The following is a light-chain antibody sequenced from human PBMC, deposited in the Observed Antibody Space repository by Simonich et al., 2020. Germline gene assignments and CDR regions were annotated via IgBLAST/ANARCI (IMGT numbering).Light chain of an antibody. CDR3: QQFNSYRIT. CDR2: DAS. V-gene: IGKV1-13*02. J-gene: IGKJ5*01. CDR1: QGISSA. Sequence: AIQLTQSPSSLSASVGDRVTITCRASQGISSALACYQQKPGKAPKILIYDASSLERGVPSRFSGSGSGTDFTLTISSLQPEDFATYYCQQFNSYRITFGQGTRLEIK.